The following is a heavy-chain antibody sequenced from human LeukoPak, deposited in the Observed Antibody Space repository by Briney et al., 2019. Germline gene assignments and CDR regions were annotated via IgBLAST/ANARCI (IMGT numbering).Heavy chain of an antibody. D-gene: IGHD3-22*01. Sequence: GGSLRLSCAASGFTFSSYSMNWVRQAPGKGLEWVSCISSSSSTIYYADSVKGRFTISRDNAKNSLYLQMNSLRAEDTAVYYCARWCYDSLSYWGQGTLVTVSS. CDR1: GFTFSSYS. CDR3: ARWCYDSLSY. CDR2: ISSSSSTI. V-gene: IGHV3-48*01. J-gene: IGHJ4*02.